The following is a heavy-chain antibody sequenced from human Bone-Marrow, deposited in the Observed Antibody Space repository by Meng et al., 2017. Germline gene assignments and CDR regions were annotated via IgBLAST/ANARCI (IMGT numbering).Heavy chain of an antibody. V-gene: IGHV3-53*01. D-gene: IGHD7-27*01. Sequence: GGSLRLSCAVSGFSVSSNYMTWVRQAPGKGLEWVSVVYTGGSTYYADSVNGRFTISRDDSKNTLYLQMNSLKVEDTAVYYCARGPLGIVVLDYWGQGTLVTVS. CDR2: VYTGGST. CDR1: GFSVSSNY. CDR3: ARGPLGIVVLDY. J-gene: IGHJ4*02.